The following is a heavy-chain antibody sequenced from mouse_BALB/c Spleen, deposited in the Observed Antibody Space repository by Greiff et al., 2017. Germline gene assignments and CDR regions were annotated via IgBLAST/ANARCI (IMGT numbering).Heavy chain of an antibody. CDR3: ARSTTATEYYFDY. J-gene: IGHJ2*01. CDR1: GFTFSSFG. V-gene: IGHV5-17*02. D-gene: IGHD1-2*01. CDR2: ISSGSSTI. Sequence: DVKLVESGGGLVQPGGSRKLSCAASGFTFSSFGMHWVRQAPEKGLEWVAYISSGSSTIYYADTVKGRFTISRDNPKNTLFLQMTSLRSEDTAMYYCARSTTATEYYFDYWGQGTTLTVSS.